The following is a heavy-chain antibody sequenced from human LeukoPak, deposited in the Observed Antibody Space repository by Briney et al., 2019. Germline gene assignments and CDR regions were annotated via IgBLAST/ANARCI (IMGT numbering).Heavy chain of an antibody. V-gene: IGHV5-51*01. CDR1: GYSFTSYL. CDR2: IYPGYFDT. CDR3: ARHLDRSTSWSPDY. Sequence: GESLKISCKGSGYSFTSYLIGWARQMPGKGLEWVGSIYPGYFDTRYSPSFQGQVTLSADKSISTAYLQWGSLKASDTAMYYCARHLDRSTSWSPDYWGQGTLVTVSS. D-gene: IGHD2-2*01. J-gene: IGHJ4*02.